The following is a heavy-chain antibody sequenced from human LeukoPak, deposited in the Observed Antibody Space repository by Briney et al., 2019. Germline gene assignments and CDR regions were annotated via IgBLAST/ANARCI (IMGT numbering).Heavy chain of an antibody. V-gene: IGHV3-48*01. J-gene: IGHJ6*02. D-gene: IGHD3-9*01. CDR3: ARDRWSLSRKTWFYYGMDV. Sequence: GGSLRLSCAASGFTFSSYSMNWVRQAPGKGLEWVSYISSSSSTKYYADSVKGRFTISRDNAKNSLYLQMNSLRAEDTAVYYCARDRWSLSRKTWFYYGMDVWGQGITVTVSS. CDR2: ISSSSSTK. CDR1: GFTFSSYS.